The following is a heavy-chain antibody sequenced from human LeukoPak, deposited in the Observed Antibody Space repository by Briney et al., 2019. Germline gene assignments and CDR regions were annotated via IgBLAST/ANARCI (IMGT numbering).Heavy chain of an antibody. CDR2: INHSGST. D-gene: IGHD5-24*01. Sequence: PSETLSLTCAVYGVSFSGYYWSWIRQPPGKGLEWIGEINHSGSTNYNPSLKSRVTISVDTSKNQFSLKLSSVTAADTAVYYCARTENYIPEDCFDPWGQGTLVTVSS. CDR1: GVSFSGYY. CDR3: ARTENYIPEDCFDP. V-gene: IGHV4-34*01. J-gene: IGHJ5*02.